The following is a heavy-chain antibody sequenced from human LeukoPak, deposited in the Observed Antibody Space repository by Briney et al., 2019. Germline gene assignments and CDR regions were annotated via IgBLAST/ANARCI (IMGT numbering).Heavy chain of an antibody. D-gene: IGHD5-12*01. CDR3: ARTSRWDIVPNALIDY. Sequence: ASVKVFCKASGYTFTSYYMHWVRQAPGQGLEWMGIINPSGGSTSYAQKFQGRVTITADKSTSTAYMELSSLRSEDTAVYYCARTSRWDIVPNALIDYWGQGTLVTVSS. CDR1: GYTFTSYY. CDR2: INPSGGST. V-gene: IGHV1-46*01. J-gene: IGHJ4*02.